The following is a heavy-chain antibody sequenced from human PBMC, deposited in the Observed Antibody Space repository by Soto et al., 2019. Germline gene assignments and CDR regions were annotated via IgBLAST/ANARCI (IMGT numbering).Heavy chain of an antibody. D-gene: IGHD5-18*01. J-gene: IGHJ4*02. Sequence: QVQLVESGGGVVQPGRSLRLSCAASGFTFSSFGMHWVRQAPGKGLEWVAVIWYDGSNKYYADSVKGRFTISRDNSKNTLYLQMNSLKAEDTAVYYCRIQLWIGSNYFDYWGQGTLVTVSS. CDR3: RIQLWIGSNYFDY. CDR1: GFTFSSFG. CDR2: IWYDGSNK. V-gene: IGHV3-33*01.